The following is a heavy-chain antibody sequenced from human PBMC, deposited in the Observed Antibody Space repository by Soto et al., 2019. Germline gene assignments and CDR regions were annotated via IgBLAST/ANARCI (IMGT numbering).Heavy chain of an antibody. J-gene: IGHJ6*02. CDR1: GYSFTNYW. Sequence: PGESLKISCKGSGYSFTNYWIGWVRQMPGKGLEWMGIIYPGDSDTRYSPSFQGQVTISADKSISTAYLQWSSLKASDTAMYYCARTMVRRITTYSYYYNMDVWGQGTTVTV. CDR3: ARTMVRRITTYSYYYNMDV. CDR2: IYPGDSDT. V-gene: IGHV5-51*01. D-gene: IGHD3-10*01.